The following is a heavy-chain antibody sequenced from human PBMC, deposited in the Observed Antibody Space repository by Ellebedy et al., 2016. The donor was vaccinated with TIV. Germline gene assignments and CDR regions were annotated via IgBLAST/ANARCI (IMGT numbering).Heavy chain of an antibody. CDR2: INHSGST. CDR3: ARDRWLSY. V-gene: IGHV4-34*01. D-gene: IGHD5-24*01. Sequence: GSLRLSXAVYGGSFSGYYWSWIRQPPGKGLEWIGEINHSGSTNYNPSLKSRVTISVDTSKNQFSLKLSSVTAADTAVYYCARDRWLSYWGQGTLVTVSS. J-gene: IGHJ4*02. CDR1: GGSFSGYY.